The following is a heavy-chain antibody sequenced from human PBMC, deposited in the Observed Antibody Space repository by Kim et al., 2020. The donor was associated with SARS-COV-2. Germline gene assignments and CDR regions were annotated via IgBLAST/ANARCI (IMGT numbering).Heavy chain of an antibody. D-gene: IGHD6-19*01. Sequence: GGSLRLSCAASGFTFSTYAMYWVRQAPGKGLEWVSTISGSGSNTYYADSVKGRFTISRDNSKNTLYLQMSSLRAEDTAFYYCAKDVCNSASCWGTFDIWGQGTMVTVSS. V-gene: IGHV3-23*01. CDR1: GFTFSTYA. CDR2: ISGSGSNT. CDR3: AKDVCNSASCWGTFDI. J-gene: IGHJ3*02.